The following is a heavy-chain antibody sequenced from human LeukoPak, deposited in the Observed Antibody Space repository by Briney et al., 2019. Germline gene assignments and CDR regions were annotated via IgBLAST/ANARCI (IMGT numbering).Heavy chain of an antibody. J-gene: IGHJ4*02. V-gene: IGHV3-21*01. Sequence: GGSLRLSCAASGFTFSSYSRNWVRQAPGKGLEWVSSISSSSSYIYYADSVKGRFTISRDNAKNSLYLQMNSLRAEDTAVYYCARAHLYCSGGSCYSDYWGQGTLVTVSS. CDR2: ISSSSSYI. CDR3: ARAHLYCSGGSCYSDY. CDR1: GFTFSSYS. D-gene: IGHD2-15*01.